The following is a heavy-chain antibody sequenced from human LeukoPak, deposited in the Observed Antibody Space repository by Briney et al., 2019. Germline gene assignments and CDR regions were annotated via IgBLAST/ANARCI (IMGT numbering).Heavy chain of an antibody. Sequence: GGSLTLSCAASGFTVSSNYMSWVSQAPGKGLEWVSVIYSGGSTYYADSVKGRFTISRDNSKNTLYLQMNSLRAEDTAVYYCARDRYWGQGTLVTVSS. CDR2: IYSGGST. J-gene: IGHJ4*02. CDR1: GFTVSSNY. V-gene: IGHV3-53*01. CDR3: ARDRY.